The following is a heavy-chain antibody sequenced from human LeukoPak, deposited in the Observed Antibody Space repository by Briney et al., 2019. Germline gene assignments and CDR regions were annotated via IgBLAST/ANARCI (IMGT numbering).Heavy chain of an antibody. J-gene: IGHJ4*02. D-gene: IGHD3-22*01. CDR3: ARLSPDRYYDSSGSIDY. Sequence: PGESLKISCKGSGYSFTSYWIGWVRQMPGKGLEWMGIIYPGDPDTRYSPPFQGQVTISADKSISTAYLQWSSLKASDTAMYYCARLSPDRYYDSSGSIDYWGQGTLVTVSS. CDR1: GYSFTSYW. V-gene: IGHV5-51*01. CDR2: IYPGDPDT.